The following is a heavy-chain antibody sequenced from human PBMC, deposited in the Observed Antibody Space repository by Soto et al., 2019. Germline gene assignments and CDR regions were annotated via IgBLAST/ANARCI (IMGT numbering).Heavy chain of an antibody. CDR2: IYYRGST. CDR3: ARQQLLPFYYALDV. CDR1: GGSISGYY. V-gene: IGHV4-59*01. J-gene: IGHJ6*02. D-gene: IGHD1-26*01. Sequence: KTSETLSLTYNVSGGSISGYYWSWIRQPPGKGLEYIGYIYYRGSTNYNSSLKSRVTMSVDTSRNQFSLKMNSVTAADTAVYYCARQQLLPFYYALDVWGQGTTVTVSS.